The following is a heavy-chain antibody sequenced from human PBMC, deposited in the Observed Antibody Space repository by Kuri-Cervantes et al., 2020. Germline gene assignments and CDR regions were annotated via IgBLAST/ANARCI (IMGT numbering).Heavy chain of an antibody. D-gene: IGHD3-16*01. CDR2: IYRTGTT. V-gene: IGHV4-38-2*02. CDR3: ARRKALGGVFDN. Sequence: SETLSLTCTVSRYSIKNGYYWGWIRQPPGKGLEWIGTIYRTGTTYYNPSLESRVTISVDTSKNQFSLKLSSVTAADTAVYFCARRKALGGVFDNWGQGTLVTVSS. J-gene: IGHJ4*02. CDR1: RYSIKNGYY.